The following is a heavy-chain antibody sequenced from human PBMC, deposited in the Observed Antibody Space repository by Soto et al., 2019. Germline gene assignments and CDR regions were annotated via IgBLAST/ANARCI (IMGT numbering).Heavy chain of an antibody. J-gene: IGHJ3*02. CDR3: ARDKERVAYAFDI. CDR1: GFTFSSYW. Sequence: GGSLRLSCAASGFTFSSYWMHWVRQAPGKGLGWVSRINSDGSSTSYADSVKGRFTISRDNAKNTLYLHMNSLRAEDTAVYYCARDKERVAYAFDIWGQGTMVTVSS. D-gene: IGHD1-26*01. V-gene: IGHV3-74*01. CDR2: INSDGSST.